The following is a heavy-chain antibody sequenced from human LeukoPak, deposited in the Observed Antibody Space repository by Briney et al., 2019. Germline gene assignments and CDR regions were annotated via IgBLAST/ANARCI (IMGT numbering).Heavy chain of an antibody. D-gene: IGHD3-10*01. V-gene: IGHV4-34*01. CDR1: GGSFSAFH. Sequence: SETLSLTCAVYGGSFSAFHWNWIRQSPAKGLEWLGEMKQSETPRYNPSLQSRVTISVDKSKNQFSLNVRSVTAADTAVYYCASRPFLYGFRTYFDNWAQGTLVTVSS. J-gene: IGHJ4*02. CDR2: MKQSETP. CDR3: ASRPFLYGFRTYFDN.